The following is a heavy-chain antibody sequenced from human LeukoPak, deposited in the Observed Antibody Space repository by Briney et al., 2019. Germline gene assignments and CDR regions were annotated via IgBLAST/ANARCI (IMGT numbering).Heavy chain of an antibody. CDR3: AKVRGSDAFDL. V-gene: IGHV1-69*11. CDR2: IIPILSQT. Sequence: SVKVSCKSSGGTISTHAINWVRQAPGQGLEWMGRIIPILSQTNSALKFRGRFTMTADESTNTAYMELSSLKSEDTAVYFCAKVRGSDAFDLWGQGTMVTVSS. CDR1: GGTISTHA. D-gene: IGHD3-10*01. J-gene: IGHJ3*01.